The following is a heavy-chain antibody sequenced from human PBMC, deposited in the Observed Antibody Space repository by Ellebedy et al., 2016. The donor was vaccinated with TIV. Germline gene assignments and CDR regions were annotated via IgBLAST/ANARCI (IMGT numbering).Heavy chain of an antibody. V-gene: IGHV4-39*01. J-gene: IGHJ2*01. Sequence: MPSETLSLTCTVSGGSIRSSGYHWGWIRQPPGKGLEWIGTIYYSGSTSSNPSLKSPLTISVDTSKNQFSLKLSSVTATDTAVYYCAAITTPTRVVVAATRRPYWYLDLWGRGTLVTVSS. D-gene: IGHD2-15*01. CDR3: AAITTPTRVVVAATRRPYWYLDL. CDR1: GGSIRSSGYH. CDR2: IYYSGST.